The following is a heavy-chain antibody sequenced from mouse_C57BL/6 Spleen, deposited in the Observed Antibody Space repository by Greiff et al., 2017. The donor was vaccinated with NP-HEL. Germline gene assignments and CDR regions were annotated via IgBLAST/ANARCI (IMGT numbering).Heavy chain of an antibody. CDR2: ISYDGSN. CDR3: AREGVTTGYYAMDY. CDR1: GYSITSGYY. D-gene: IGHD2-2*01. J-gene: IGHJ4*01. Sequence: EVQLQESGPGLVKPSQSLSLTCSVTGYSITSGYYWNWIRQFPGNKLEWMGYISYDGSNNYNPSLKNRISITRDTSKNQFFLKLNSVTTEDTATYYCAREGVTTGYYAMDYWGQGTSVTVSS. V-gene: IGHV3-6*01.